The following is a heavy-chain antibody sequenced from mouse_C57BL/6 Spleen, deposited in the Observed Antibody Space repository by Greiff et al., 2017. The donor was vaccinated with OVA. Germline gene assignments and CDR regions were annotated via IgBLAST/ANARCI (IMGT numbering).Heavy chain of an antibody. CDR3: ARDGYYSSAWFAY. CDR1: GYSITSGYY. J-gene: IGHJ3*01. CDR2: ISYDGSN. D-gene: IGHD2-3*01. V-gene: IGHV3-6*01. Sequence: SGPGLVKPSQSLSLTCSVTGYSITSGYYWNWIRQFPGNKLEWMGYISYDGSNNYNPSLKNRISITRDTSKNQFFLKLNSVTTEDTATYYCARDGYYSSAWFAYWGQGTLVTVSA.